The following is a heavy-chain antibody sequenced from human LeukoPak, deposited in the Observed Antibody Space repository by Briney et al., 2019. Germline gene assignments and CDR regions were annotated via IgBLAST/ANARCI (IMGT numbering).Heavy chain of an antibody. J-gene: IGHJ4*02. CDR2: ISYDGSNK. CDR3: AKDSVVVAATPEGNFDY. Sequence: GGSLRLSCAAPGFTFSSYGMHWVRQAPGKGLEWVAVISYDGSNKYYADSVKGRFTISRDNSKNTLYLQMNSLRAEDTAVYYCAKDSVVVAATPEGNFDYWGQGTLVTVSS. V-gene: IGHV3-30*18. D-gene: IGHD2-15*01. CDR1: GFTFSSYG.